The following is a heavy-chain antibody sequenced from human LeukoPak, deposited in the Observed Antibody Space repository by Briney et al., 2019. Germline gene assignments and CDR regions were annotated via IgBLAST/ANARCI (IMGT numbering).Heavy chain of an antibody. V-gene: IGHV3-21*01. CDR3: ASDGGILTGYYYY. Sequence: GGSPRLSCAASGFTFSSYSMSWVRPAPGKGLEWVSTISSSSRYINYGDSVKGRITISRDKAKNSPYLQMNRLRAEDTAVYYCASDGGILTGYYYYWGQGTLVTVSS. D-gene: IGHD3-9*01. CDR1: GFTFSSYS. CDR2: ISSSSRYI. J-gene: IGHJ4*02.